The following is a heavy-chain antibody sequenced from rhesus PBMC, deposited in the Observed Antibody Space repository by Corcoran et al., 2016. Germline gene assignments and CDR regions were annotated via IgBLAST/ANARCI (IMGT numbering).Heavy chain of an antibody. J-gene: IGHJ4*01. CDR1: GFTFSSYG. D-gene: IGHD3-28*01. CDR3: AIRTYYYDSGYYNPTGY. CDR2: INICGGSQ. V-gene: IGHV3S5*01. Sequence: EVQLVETGGGLVQPGGSLKLSCAASGFTFSSYGMSWVRQAPGKGQEWVSAINICGGSQYYTDSVKGRFTSSRDNSKNTLSLQMNSLRAEDTAVYYCAIRTYYYDSGYYNPTGYWGQGVLVTVSS.